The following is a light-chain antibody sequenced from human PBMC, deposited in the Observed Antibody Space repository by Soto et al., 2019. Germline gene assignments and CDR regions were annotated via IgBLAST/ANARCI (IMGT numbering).Light chain of an antibody. CDR3: QQRSNWPPRT. J-gene: IGKJ1*01. CDR1: QSVSSY. V-gene: IGKV3-11*01. CDR2: DAS. Sequence: EIVLTQSPATLSLSPGERATLSCRASQSVSSYLAWYQQKPGQAPRLLIYDASNRATGIPARFSGSGSGTDFTLTISSLEPEDFAVYYCQQRSNWPPRTFGQGTNVDIK.